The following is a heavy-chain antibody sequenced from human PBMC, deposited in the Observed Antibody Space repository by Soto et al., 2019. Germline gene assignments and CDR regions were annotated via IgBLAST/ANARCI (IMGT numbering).Heavy chain of an antibody. Sequence: PSETLSLTCTVSGGSISSYYWSWIRQPPGKGLEWIGYIYYSGSTNYNPSLKSRVTISVDTSKNRFSRRLSSVAAADTAVYYCARVGMEVVAASPGYWYFDLWGGGTLVTVSS. CDR1: GGSISSYY. V-gene: IGHV4-59*01. D-gene: IGHD2-15*01. CDR3: ARVGMEVVAASPGYWYFDL. J-gene: IGHJ2*01. CDR2: IYYSGST.